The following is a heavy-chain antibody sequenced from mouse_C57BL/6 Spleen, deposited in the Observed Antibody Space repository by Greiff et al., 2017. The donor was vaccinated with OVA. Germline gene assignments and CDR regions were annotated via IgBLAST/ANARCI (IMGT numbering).Heavy chain of an antibody. V-gene: IGHV1-26*01. J-gene: IGHJ4*01. CDR3: ARGGKITTVVARYYAMDY. CDR2: INPNNGGT. CDR1: GYTFTDYY. Sequence: VQLQQSGPELVKPGASVKISCKASGYTFTDYYMNWVKQSHGKSLEWIGDINPNNGGTSYNQKFKGKATLTVDKSYSTAYMELRSLTSEDSAVYYCARGGKITTVVARYYAMDYWGQGTSVTVSS. D-gene: IGHD1-1*01.